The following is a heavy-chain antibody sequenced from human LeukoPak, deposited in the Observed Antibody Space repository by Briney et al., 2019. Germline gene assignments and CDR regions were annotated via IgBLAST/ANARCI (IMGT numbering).Heavy chain of an antibody. CDR2: IYSGGST. CDR1: GFTASSNF. D-gene: IGHD3-3*01. CDR3: ARDGSAYSLEY. V-gene: IGHV3-66*02. Sequence: WGSLRLSCAASGFTASSNFMSWVRQAPGKGLEWVSVIYSGGSTYYADSVRGRFTTSTDNSKNALYLQMNSLRPEDTAVYYCARDGSAYSLEYWGQGTLVTVSS. J-gene: IGHJ4*02.